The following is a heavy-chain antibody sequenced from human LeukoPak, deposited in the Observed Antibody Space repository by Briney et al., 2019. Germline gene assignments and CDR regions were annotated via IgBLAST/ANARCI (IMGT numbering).Heavy chain of an antibody. CDR1: GGSVSSGSYY. Sequence: SETLSLTCTVSGGSVSSGSYYWSWIRQPAGKGLEWIGRIYTSGSTNYNPSLKSRVTISVDTSKNQFSLKLSSVTAADTAVYYCARERNWFDPWGQGTLVTVSS. V-gene: IGHV4-61*02. CDR3: ARERNWFDP. CDR2: IYTSGST. J-gene: IGHJ5*02.